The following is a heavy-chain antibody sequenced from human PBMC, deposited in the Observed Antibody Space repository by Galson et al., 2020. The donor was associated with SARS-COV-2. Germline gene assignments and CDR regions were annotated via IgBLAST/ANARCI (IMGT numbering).Heavy chain of an antibody. Sequence: GGSLRLPCAGSGFTFSSYEMNWVRQAQGKGMEWVSYISGSGTNMYYADSVKGRFTISRDNARSSLYLQMTSLRAEDTAVYYCASPYLAAASFFGAFDIWGLGTMVTVSS. J-gene: IGHJ3*02. D-gene: IGHD2-15*01. CDR1: GFTFSSYE. V-gene: IGHV3-48*03. CDR2: ISGSGTNM. CDR3: ASPYLAAASFFGAFDI.